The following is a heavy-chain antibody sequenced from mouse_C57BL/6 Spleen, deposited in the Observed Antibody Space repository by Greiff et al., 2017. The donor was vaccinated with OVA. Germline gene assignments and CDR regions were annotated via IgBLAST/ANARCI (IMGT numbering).Heavy chain of an antibody. CDR3: ARHYGFAY. CDR2: ISSGSSTI. J-gene: IGHJ3*01. D-gene: IGHD1-1*01. CDR1: GFTFSDYG. Sequence: EVQLVESGGGLVKPGGSLKLSCAASGFTFSDYGMHWVRQAPEKGLEWVAYISSGSSTIYYADTVKGRFTISRDNAKNTLFLQMTSLRSEDTAMYYCARHYGFAYWGKGTLVTVSA. V-gene: IGHV5-17*01.